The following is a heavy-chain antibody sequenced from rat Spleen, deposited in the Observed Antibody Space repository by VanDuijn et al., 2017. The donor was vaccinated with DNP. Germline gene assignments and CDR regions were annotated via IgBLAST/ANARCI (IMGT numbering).Heavy chain of an antibody. CDR3: ARQDNPDWYFDF. CDR1: GFTFNYFW. J-gene: IGHJ1*01. D-gene: IGHD3-4*01. V-gene: IGHV5-31*01. Sequence: EVQLVESGGGLVQPGRSLKLSCAASGFTFNYFWMTWVRQVPGKGLEWVASITNTDSTSYIDSVKGRFTISRDNAKSSLYLQMNGLKSEDTATYYCARQDNPDWYFDFWGPGTMVTVSS. CDR2: ITNTDST.